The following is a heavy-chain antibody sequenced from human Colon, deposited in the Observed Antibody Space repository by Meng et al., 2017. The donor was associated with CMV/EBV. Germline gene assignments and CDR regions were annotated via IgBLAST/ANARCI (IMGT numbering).Heavy chain of an antibody. CDR2: INPNSGGT. V-gene: IGHV1-2*02. CDR1: GYTFTGYY. J-gene: IGHJ6*02. D-gene: IGHD2-2*01. CDR3: ARTLARSWGSTSATINSGVGNYYGMDV. Sequence: ASVKVSCKASGYTFTGYYMHWVRQAPGQGLEWMGWINPNSGGTNYAQKFQGRVTMTRDTSISTAYMELSRLRSDDMAVYYCARTLARSWGSTSATINSGVGNYYGMDVWGQGTTVTVSS.